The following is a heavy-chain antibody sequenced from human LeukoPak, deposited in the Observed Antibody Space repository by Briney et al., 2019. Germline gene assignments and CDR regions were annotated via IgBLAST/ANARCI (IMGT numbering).Heavy chain of an antibody. J-gene: IGHJ3*02. D-gene: IGHD5-12*01. CDR1: GFTFSSYA. CDR3: VVYGGSDTNAFDI. CDR2: IRGVGHST. V-gene: IGHV3-23*01. Sequence: GGSLRLSCAVSGFTFSSYAMTWVRQGPGKGREWVADIRGVGHSTFYADSVKGRFNTSKDNSNNTLYLQKHSLRAEDAAVYYCVVYGGSDTNAFDIWGQGTMVTVSS.